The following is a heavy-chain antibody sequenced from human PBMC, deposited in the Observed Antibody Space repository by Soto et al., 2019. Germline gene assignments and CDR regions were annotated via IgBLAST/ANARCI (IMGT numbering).Heavy chain of an antibody. CDR1: GFTFSSYS. J-gene: IGHJ5*02. V-gene: IGHV3-48*02. CDR3: ASSIAARYNWFDP. Sequence: PGGSLRLSCAASGFTFSSYSMNWVRQAPGKGLEWVSYISSSSSTIYYADSVKGRFTISRDNAKNSPYLQMNSLRDEDTAVYYCASSIAARYNWFDPWGQGTLVTVSS. CDR2: ISSSSSTI. D-gene: IGHD6-6*01.